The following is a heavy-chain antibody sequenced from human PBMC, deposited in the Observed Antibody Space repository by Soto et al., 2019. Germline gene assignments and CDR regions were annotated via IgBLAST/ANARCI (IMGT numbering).Heavy chain of an antibody. CDR2: ISYDGSNK. J-gene: IGHJ4*02. D-gene: IGHD4-17*01. V-gene: IGHV3-30*18. Sequence: LRLSCAASGFTFSSYGMHWVRQAPGKGLEWVAVISYDGSNKYYADSVKGRFTISRDNSKNTLYLQMNSLRAEDTAVYYCAKGDDYGDYANSFDYWGQGTLVTVSS. CDR3: AKGDDYGDYANSFDY. CDR1: GFTFSSYG.